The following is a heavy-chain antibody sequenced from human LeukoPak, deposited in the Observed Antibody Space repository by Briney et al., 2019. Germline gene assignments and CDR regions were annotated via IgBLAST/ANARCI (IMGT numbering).Heavy chain of an antibody. Sequence: GGSLRLSCAASGFTFSNYAMSWVRQAPGKALEWVSAITSGGGTTYYAGSVRGRFTISRDNSKNTLYLQMNSLSADDTALYYCARVLGFGGALAYWGQGTPVTVSS. CDR2: ITSGGGTT. D-gene: IGHD3-16*01. V-gene: IGHV3-23*01. J-gene: IGHJ4*02. CDR3: ARVLGFGGALAY. CDR1: GFTFSNYA.